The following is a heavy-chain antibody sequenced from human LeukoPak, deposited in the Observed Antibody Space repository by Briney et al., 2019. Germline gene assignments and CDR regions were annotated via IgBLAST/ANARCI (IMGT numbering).Heavy chain of an antibody. CDR1: GGTFSSYA. V-gene: IGHV1-18*01. CDR3: ARANGGYCTNGVCYYFDY. D-gene: IGHD2-8*01. J-gene: IGHJ4*02. CDR2: ISAYNGNT. Sequence: APVKVSCKASGGTFSSYAISWVRQAPGQGLEWMGWISAYNGNTNYAQKLQGRVTMTTDTSTRTANMELRSLRSDDTAVYYCARANGGYCTNGVCYYFDYWGQGTLVTVSS.